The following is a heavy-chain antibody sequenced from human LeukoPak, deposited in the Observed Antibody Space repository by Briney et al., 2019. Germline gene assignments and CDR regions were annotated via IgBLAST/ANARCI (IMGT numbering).Heavy chain of an antibody. V-gene: IGHV3-15*01. Sequence: PGGSLRLSCAASGFTFSNAWMNWVRQAPGKGLEWVARLKKKTDGETTDYAAPVKGRFTISRDDSRNMLYLQMDSLKTEDTAIYYCTTFSYVLDYWGQGTLVTVSS. D-gene: IGHD3-16*01. J-gene: IGHJ4*02. CDR3: TTFSYVLDY. CDR1: GFTFSNAW. CDR2: LKKKTDGETT.